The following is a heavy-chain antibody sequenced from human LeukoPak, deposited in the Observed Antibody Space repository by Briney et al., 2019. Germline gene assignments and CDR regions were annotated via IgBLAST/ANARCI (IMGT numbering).Heavy chain of an antibody. CDR3: ARHPYYYYMGV. CDR2: IYYSGST. Sequence: PSATLSLTCTVSGGSISSSSYNWGWIRQPPGKGLEWIGSIYYSGSTYYNPSLNSRVTISVDTSKKQFSLKLSSVTATDTAVYYCARHPYYYYMGVWGKGTTVTASS. V-gene: IGHV4-39*01. J-gene: IGHJ6*03. CDR1: GGSISSSSYN.